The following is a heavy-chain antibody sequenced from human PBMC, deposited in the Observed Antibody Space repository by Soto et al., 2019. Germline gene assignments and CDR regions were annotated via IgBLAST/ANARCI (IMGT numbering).Heavy chain of an antibody. Sequence: GGSLRLSCAASGFTFSDYYMSWIRQAPGKGLEWVSYISSSSSYTNYADSVKGRFTISRDNAKNSLYLQMNSLRAEDTAVYYCARDLGGTITIFGTSYGMDVWGHGTTVTVSS. CDR3: ARDLGGTITIFGTSYGMDV. CDR1: GFTFSDYY. V-gene: IGHV3-11*06. CDR2: ISSSSSYT. J-gene: IGHJ6*02. D-gene: IGHD3-3*01.